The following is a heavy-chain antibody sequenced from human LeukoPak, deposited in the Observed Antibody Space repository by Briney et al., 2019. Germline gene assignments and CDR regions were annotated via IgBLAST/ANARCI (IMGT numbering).Heavy chain of an antibody. J-gene: IGHJ5*02. CDR1: GGSISSGDYY. V-gene: IGHV4-30-4*01. CDR2: MYYSGST. D-gene: IGHD2-15*01. CDR3: ARVAILRFDP. Sequence: PSEPLSLTCTVSGGSISSGDYYWSWIRQPPGKGLEWIGYMYYSGSTYYNPSLKSRVTISVDTSKNQFSLKLSSVTAADTAVYYCARVAILRFDPWGQGTLVAVSS.